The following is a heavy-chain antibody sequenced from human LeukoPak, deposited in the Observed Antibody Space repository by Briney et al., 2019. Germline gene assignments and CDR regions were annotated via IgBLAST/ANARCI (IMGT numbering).Heavy chain of an antibody. CDR2: MNPNSGNT. CDR3: ARGAQAGLPYYYYMDV. V-gene: IGHV1-8*03. Sequence: ASVKVSCKASGYTFTSYDINWVRQATGQGLEWMGWMNPNSGNTGYAQKFQGRVTITRNTSISTAYMELSSLRSEDTAVYYCARGAQAGLPYYYYMDVWGIGTTVTVSS. D-gene: IGHD2-15*01. CDR1: GYTFTSYD. J-gene: IGHJ6*03.